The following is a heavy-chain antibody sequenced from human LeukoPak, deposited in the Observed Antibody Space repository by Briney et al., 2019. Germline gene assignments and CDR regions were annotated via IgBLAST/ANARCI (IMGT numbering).Heavy chain of an antibody. CDR1: GFTFSTYA. D-gene: IGHD6-13*01. J-gene: IGHJ4*02. CDR3: AKPQYDSSWYYFDY. V-gene: IGHV3-23*01. CDR2: ISGNGVST. Sequence: GGSLRLSCAASGFTFSTYAMSWVRQAPGKGLEWVSTISGNGVSTYYANSVKGRFTISRDNSKNTLWLQMNSLRAEDTALYYCAKPQYDSSWYYFDYWCQGTLVTVSS.